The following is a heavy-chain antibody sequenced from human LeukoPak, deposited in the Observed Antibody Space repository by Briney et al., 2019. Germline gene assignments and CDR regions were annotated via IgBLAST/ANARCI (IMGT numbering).Heavy chain of an antibody. CDR2: IYSGGST. CDR3: ARDREDGYNPFDY. V-gene: IGHV3-66*01. J-gene: IGHJ4*02. CDR1: GFTVSSNY. Sequence: GGSLRLSCVVSGFTVSSNYMSWFRQAPGKGLEWVSVIYSGGSTYYADSVKGRFTISRDNSKNTLYLQMNSLRAEDTAVYYCARDREDGYNPFDYWGQGTLVTVSS. D-gene: IGHD5-24*01.